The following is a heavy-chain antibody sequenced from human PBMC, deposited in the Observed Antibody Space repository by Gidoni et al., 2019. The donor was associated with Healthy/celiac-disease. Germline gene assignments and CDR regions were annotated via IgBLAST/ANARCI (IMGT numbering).Heavy chain of an antibody. Sequence: ELQLVESGGGLVQPGGSLRLSCAASGFTFSSYWRHWVRQVPGKGLVWVSRFNSDGSSTSYADSVKGRFTISRDNAKNTLYLQMNSLRAEDTAVYYCASGLLFPNGVDPWGQGTLVTVSS. D-gene: IGHD2-21*02. CDR1: GFTFSSYW. J-gene: IGHJ5*02. CDR3: ASGLLFPNGVDP. V-gene: IGHV3-74*01. CDR2: FNSDGSST.